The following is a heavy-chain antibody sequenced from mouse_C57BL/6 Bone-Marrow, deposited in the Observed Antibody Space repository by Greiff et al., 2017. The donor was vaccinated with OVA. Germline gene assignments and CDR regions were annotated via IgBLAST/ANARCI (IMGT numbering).Heavy chain of an antibody. J-gene: IGHJ3*01. CDR3: SSPSPDYDGYPWFAY. Sequence: VQLQQSVAELVRPGASVKLSCTASGFNIKNTYMHWVKQRPEQGLEWIGRIDPANGNTKYAPKFQGKATITADTSSNTAYLQLSSLTSEDTAIYYCSSPSPDYDGYPWFAYWGQGTLVTVSA. CDR2: IDPANGNT. D-gene: IGHD2-3*01. CDR1: GFNIKNTY. V-gene: IGHV14-3*01.